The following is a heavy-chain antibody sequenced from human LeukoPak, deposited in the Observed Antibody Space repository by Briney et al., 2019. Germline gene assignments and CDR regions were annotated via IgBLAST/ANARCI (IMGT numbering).Heavy chain of an antibody. CDR1: GYTFTSVG. V-gene: IGHV1-18*04. Sequence: ASVKVSCKPSGYTFTSVGISWVRQAPGQGLEWMAWIGAYNGDTNYAQKFQGRVTMTTDTSTSTAYMDLRSLRSDDTAVYYCTRDHCRGDNCPSFDYWGQGTLVTVSS. CDR2: IGAYNGDT. J-gene: IGHJ4*02. D-gene: IGHD2-15*01. CDR3: TRDHCRGDNCPSFDY.